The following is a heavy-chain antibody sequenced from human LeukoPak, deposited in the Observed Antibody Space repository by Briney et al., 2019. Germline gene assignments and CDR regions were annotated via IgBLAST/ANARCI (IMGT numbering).Heavy chain of an antibody. CDR3: AKVNYYQPYF. CDR2: IDVTTGGS. D-gene: IGHD2-2*01. J-gene: IGHJ4*02. V-gene: IGHV3-23*01. CDR1: GFTLSNYA. Sequence: GGSLRLSCAASGFTLSNYAMSWVRQAPGKGLEWVSTIDVTTGGSYYADSVKGRLTISRDTFQNTLYLQLNSLRVDDTAIYYCAKVNYYQPYFWGQGTLVTVSS.